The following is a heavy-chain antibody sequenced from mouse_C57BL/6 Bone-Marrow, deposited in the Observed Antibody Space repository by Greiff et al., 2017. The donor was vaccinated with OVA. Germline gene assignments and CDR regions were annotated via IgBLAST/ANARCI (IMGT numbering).Heavy chain of an antibody. J-gene: IGHJ3*01. D-gene: IGHD2-4*01. CDR3: AFYDYDAAWFAY. CDR1: GYTFTSYW. Sequence: QVQLQQPGAELVKPGASVKMSCKASGYTFTSYWITWVKQRPGQGLEWIGDIYPGSGSTNYNEKFKSKATLTVDTSSSTAYMQLSSLTSEDSAVYYCAFYDYDAAWFAYWGQGTLVTVSA. V-gene: IGHV1-55*01. CDR2: IYPGSGST.